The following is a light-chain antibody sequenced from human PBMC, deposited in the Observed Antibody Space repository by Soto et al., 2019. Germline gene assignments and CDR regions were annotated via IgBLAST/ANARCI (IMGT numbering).Light chain of an antibody. CDR3: QQYGSSGT. CDR1: QSVSNNY. J-gene: IGKJ1*01. CDR2: GAS. Sequence: ELVVTQSPATLSGSPGARATLSCRASQSVSNNYLAWYQQKPGQAPRLLIYGASNRATGIPDRFNGTGSGTEFTLPLSRLEPEDFAVYDCQQYGSSGTFGQGTKVDI. V-gene: IGKV3-20*01.